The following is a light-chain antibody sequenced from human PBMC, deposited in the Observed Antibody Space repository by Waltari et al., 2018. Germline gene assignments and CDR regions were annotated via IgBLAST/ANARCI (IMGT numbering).Light chain of an antibody. Sequence: QSVLTQPPSVSGTPGQRVTISCSGRSANIGSNPVTWYHQLPGTAPKVLIYSNNQRPSGVPDRFAGSKSGTSASLAISGLQSEDEADYYCAAWDDSLTSFVFGSGTTVTVL. J-gene: IGLJ1*01. CDR3: AAWDDSLTSFV. V-gene: IGLV1-44*01. CDR2: SNN. CDR1: SANIGSNP.